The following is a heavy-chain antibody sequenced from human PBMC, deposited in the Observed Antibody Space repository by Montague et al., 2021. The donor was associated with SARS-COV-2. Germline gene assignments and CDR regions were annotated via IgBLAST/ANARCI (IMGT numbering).Heavy chain of an antibody. CDR2: INYSGST. Sequence: SETLPLTCTVSGGPISSGAYYWGWIRQPPGKGLEWIGSINYSGSTYYNPSLNSRVTISVNTSKNQFSLSLISVTAADTAVYYCSRLFASGSYRFDYWGQGTLVTVSS. V-gene: IGHV4-39*01. J-gene: IGHJ4*02. CDR1: GGPISSGAYY. D-gene: IGHD3-10*01. CDR3: SRLFASGSYRFDY.